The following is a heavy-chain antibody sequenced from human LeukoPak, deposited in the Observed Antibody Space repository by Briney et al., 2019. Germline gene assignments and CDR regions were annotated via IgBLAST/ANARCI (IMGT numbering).Heavy chain of an antibody. CDR1: GGSISSGDYY. V-gene: IGHV4-61*08. D-gene: IGHD6-19*01. J-gene: IGHJ3*02. CDR2: IYFSGST. Sequence: PSETLSLTCTVSGGSISSGDYYWSWIRQPPGKGLEWIGYIYFSGSTNYNPSLKSRVTMSVDTSKNQFSLKLSSVTAADTAVYYCARWASGWYDAFDIWGQGTMVTVSS. CDR3: ARWASGWYDAFDI.